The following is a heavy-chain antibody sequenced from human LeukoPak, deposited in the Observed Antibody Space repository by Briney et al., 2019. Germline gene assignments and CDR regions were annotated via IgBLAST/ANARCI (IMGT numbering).Heavy chain of an antibody. J-gene: IGHJ4*02. Sequence: GGSLRLSCAASGFTFSTYWMTWVRQAPGRGLEWVANIKQDGSEKYYVDALKGRFTISRHNARNSLYLQLNSLRAEDTAVYYCVTSRYGPRYYFDFWGQGTLVTVSS. V-gene: IGHV3-7*03. CDR3: VTSRYGPRYYFDF. D-gene: IGHD2-2*01. CDR1: GFTFSTYW. CDR2: IKQDGSEK.